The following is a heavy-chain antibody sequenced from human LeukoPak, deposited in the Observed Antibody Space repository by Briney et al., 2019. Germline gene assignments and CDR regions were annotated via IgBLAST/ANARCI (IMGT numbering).Heavy chain of an antibody. CDR3: SSSGVEEWQGLHF. V-gene: IGHV1-24*01. Sequence: ASVKVSCKVSGYTLSELSMHWVRQSPGKGLEWMGGFDVAETDTIYAQKFQGRVTMTEDTSTDTAYMKLNSLSSEDTAVYYCSSSGVEEWQGLHFWGQGTLVTVSS. CDR2: FDVAETDT. J-gene: IGHJ4*02. D-gene: IGHD3-3*01. CDR1: GYTLSELS.